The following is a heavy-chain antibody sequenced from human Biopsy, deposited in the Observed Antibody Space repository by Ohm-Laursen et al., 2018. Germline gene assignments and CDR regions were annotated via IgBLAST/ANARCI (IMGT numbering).Heavy chain of an antibody. Sequence: SQTLSLTCTVTDKSINKYYWSWLWQPAGKGLEYIGRILFSGDTNPDYNPSLKSRVTMSVDTSKNQFSLRLSSVTAADTAVYYCASLGRYCSGENCYGIDYWGQGTLVTVSS. V-gene: IGHV4-4*07. CDR1: DKSINKYY. J-gene: IGHJ4*02. D-gene: IGHD2-15*01. CDR2: ILFSGDT. CDR3: ASLGRYCSGENCYGIDY.